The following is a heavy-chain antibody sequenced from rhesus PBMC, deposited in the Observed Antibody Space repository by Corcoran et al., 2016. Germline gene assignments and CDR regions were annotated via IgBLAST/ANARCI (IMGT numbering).Heavy chain of an antibody. CDR3: ARRRYSGYSYFFEY. D-gene: IGHD5-24*01. V-gene: IGHV4-81*01. J-gene: IGHJ4*01. CDR1: GGSISGYY. CDR2: IDGKIAGT. Sequence: QLQLQESGPGLVKPSETLSLTCAVSGGSISGYYWSWIRQPPGKGLEWIGNIDGKIAGTNYNPSLKRRVTISEDTSKTQFSLKLSSVTAADTAVYYCARRRYSGYSYFFEYWGQGVLVTVSS.